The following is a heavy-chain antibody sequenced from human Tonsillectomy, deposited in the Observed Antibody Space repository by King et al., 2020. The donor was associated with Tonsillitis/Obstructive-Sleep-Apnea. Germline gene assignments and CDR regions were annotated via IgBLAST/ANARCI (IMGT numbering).Heavy chain of an antibody. V-gene: IGHV4-39*01. CDR3: ARIRFSSSSGLAAFDI. Sequence: LQLQESGPGLVKPSETLSLTCTVSGGSISSSSYYWGWIRQPPGKGLEWIGSIYYSGSTYYNPSLKSRVTISVDTSKNQFSLKLSSVTAADTAVHYCARIRFSSSSGLAAFDIWGQGTMVTVSS. D-gene: IGHD6-6*01. CDR2: IYYSGST. J-gene: IGHJ3*02. CDR1: GGSISSSSYY.